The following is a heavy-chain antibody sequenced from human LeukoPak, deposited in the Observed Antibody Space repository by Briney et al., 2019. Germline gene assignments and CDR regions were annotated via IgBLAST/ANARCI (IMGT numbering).Heavy chain of an antibody. J-gene: IGHJ6*03. CDR1: GGSISSYY. V-gene: IGHV4-59*12. D-gene: IGHD5-12*01. Sequence: SETLSLTCTVSGGSISSYYWSWIRQPPGKGLEWIGYIYYSGSTNYNPSLKSRVTISVDTSKNQFSLKLSSVTAADTAVYYCARDPAYSGYDHGSYYYYYYMDVWGKGTTVTVSS. CDR2: IYYSGST. CDR3: ARDPAYSGYDHGSYYYYYYMDV.